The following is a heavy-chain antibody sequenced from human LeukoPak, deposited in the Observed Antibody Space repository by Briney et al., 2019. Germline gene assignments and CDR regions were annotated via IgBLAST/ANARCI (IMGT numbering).Heavy chain of an antibody. J-gene: IGHJ4*02. CDR3: ARVRLAAAGKGEDY. D-gene: IGHD6-13*01. Sequence: ASVKVSCKASGYTFTGYYMHWVRQAPGQGLEWMGGIIPIFGTANYAQKFQGRVTITTDESTSTAYMELSSLRSEDTAVYYCARVRLAAAGKGEDYWGQGTPVTVSS. CDR1: GYTFTGYY. CDR2: IIPIFGTA. V-gene: IGHV1-69*05.